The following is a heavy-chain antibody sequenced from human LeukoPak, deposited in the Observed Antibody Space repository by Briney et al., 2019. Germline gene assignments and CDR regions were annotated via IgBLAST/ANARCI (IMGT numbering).Heavy chain of an antibody. V-gene: IGHV4-59*06. CDR2: IYNSGTT. D-gene: IGHD6-13*01. Sequence: SETLSLTCTVSGGSISSYYWSWIRHHPGTGLEWIGYIYNSGTTSYNPSLKSRVIISVDTSKNQFSLNLSSVTAADTAVYYCARSGTPDYWGQGTLVTVSS. CDR1: GGSISSYY. CDR3: ARSGTPDY. J-gene: IGHJ4*02.